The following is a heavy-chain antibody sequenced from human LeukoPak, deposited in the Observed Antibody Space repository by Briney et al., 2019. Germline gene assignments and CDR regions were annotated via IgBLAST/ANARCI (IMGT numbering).Heavy chain of an antibody. CDR1: GYTFTSYY. J-gene: IGHJ4*02. D-gene: IGHD6-13*01. CDR2: INPNSGGT. Sequence: ASVKVSCKASGYTFTSYYMHWVRQAPGQGLEWMGRINPNSGGTNYAQKFQGRVTMTRDTSISTAYMELSRLRSDDTAVYYCASPPVAAAGLGSWGQGTLVTVSS. V-gene: IGHV1-2*06. CDR3: ASPPVAAAGLGS.